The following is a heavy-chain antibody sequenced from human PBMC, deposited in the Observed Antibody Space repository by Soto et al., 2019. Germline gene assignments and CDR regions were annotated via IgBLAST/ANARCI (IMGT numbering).Heavy chain of an antibody. CDR1: GGSISSGDYY. J-gene: IGHJ6*02. Sequence: SETLSLTCTVSGGSISSGDYYWSWIRQPPGKGLEWIGYMYYSGSTYYNPSLKSRVTISVDTSKNQLSLKLSSVTAADTAVYYCARDRGIGFVRRVMFYCMDVWGQGTTVTVFS. CDR2: MYYSGST. V-gene: IGHV4-30-4*01. D-gene: IGHD3-10*01. CDR3: ARDRGIGFVRRVMFYCMDV.